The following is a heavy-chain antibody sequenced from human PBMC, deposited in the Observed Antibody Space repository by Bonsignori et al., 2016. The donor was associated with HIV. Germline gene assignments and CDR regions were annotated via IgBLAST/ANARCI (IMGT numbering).Heavy chain of an antibody. CDR3: ARDRWGGAEGEYYFDY. CDR2: ISSGGTT. CDR1: AFTVSSSN. Sequence: GGSLRLSCAASAFTVSSSNMSWVRQAPGKGLEWVSLISSGGTTTYADSVKGRFTISRDDSKNTLYLLMNSLRAEDTAVYYCARDRWGGAEGEYYFDYWGQGTLVTVSS. J-gene: IGHJ4*02. V-gene: IGHV3-66*01. D-gene: IGHD7-27*01.